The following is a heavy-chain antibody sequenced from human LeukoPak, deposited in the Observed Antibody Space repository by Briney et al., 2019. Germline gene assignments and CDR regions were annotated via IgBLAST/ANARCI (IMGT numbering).Heavy chain of an antibody. CDR2: IYDSGST. J-gene: IGHJ3*02. CDR1: GGSISSYY. CDR3: ASLSTADAFDI. Sequence: SETLSLTCTVSGGSISSYYWSWIRQPPGKGLEWIGYIYDSGSTNYNPSLKSRVTISVDTSKNQFSLKLSSVTAADTAVFYCASLSTADAFDIWGQGTMVTVSS. D-gene: IGHD2/OR15-2a*01. V-gene: IGHV4-59*01.